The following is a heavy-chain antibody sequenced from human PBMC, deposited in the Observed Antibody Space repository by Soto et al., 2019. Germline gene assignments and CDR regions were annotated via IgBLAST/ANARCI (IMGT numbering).Heavy chain of an antibody. CDR1: GYTFTSYC. J-gene: IGHJ5*02. V-gene: IGHV1-18*01. CDR2: ISAYNGNT. CDR3: ARAATVTNWLDP. D-gene: IGHD4-17*01. Sequence: GDSVKVSCKASGYTFTSYCISWVRQAPGQGLEWMGWISAYNGNTNYAQKLQGRVTMTTDTSTSTAYMELRSLRSDDTAVYYCARAATVTNWLDPWGQGTLVTVSS.